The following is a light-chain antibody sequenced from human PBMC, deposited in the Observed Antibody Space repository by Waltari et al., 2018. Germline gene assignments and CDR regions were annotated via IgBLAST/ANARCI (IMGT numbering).Light chain of an antibody. Sequence: QSALTQPASVSGSPGQSITISCTGTSSDIGKYNYVSWYQHLPGKVPKVMISEVTKRPSGVANRFSGSKPGNTASLTISGLQADDEAEYYCCSDAGSGTYVFGTGTKLTVV. CDR2: EVT. CDR1: SSDIGKYNY. CDR3: CSDAGSGTYV. J-gene: IGLJ1*01. V-gene: IGLV2-23*02.